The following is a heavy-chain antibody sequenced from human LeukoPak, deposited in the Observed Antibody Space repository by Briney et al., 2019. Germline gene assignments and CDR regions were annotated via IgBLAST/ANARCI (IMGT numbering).Heavy chain of an antibody. V-gene: IGHV3-49*04. Sequence: SLRLSSTASVFAFGDYGVTWGRQAPGGGGWRGGSIRSSAYGGTTEYAAPVKGRFTISRDGAKSIAYLQMNSLKTEDTAVYYCSRGRNYFDFWGQGTLVTVSS. J-gene: IGHJ4*02. CDR3: SRGRNYFDF. CDR1: VFAFGDYG. CDR2: IRSSAYGGTT.